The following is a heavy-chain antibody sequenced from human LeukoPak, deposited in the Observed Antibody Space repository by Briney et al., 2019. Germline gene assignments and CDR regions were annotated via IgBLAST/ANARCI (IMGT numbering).Heavy chain of an antibody. Sequence: GGSLRLSCAASGFTVSSHYMTWVGQAPGKGLEWVSVIYTAGGTFYADSVQGRFTISRDNSENTLYLQMNSLRVEDTAVYYCARVQGSGLPRWYWDQGTLVTVSS. CDR2: IYTAGGT. V-gene: IGHV3-66*01. CDR1: GFTVSSHY. CDR3: ARVQGSGLPRWY. D-gene: IGHD2-15*01. J-gene: IGHJ4*02.